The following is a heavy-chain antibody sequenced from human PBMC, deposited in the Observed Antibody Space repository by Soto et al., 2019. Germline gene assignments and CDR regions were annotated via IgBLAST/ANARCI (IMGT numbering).Heavy chain of an antibody. D-gene: IGHD2-2*01. J-gene: IGHJ6*02. V-gene: IGHV1-8*01. CDR3: ARVRGIVVVPAAIFHYYYGMDV. Sequence: ASVKVSCKASGYTFTSYDINWVRQATGQGLERMGWMNPNSGNTGYAQKFQGRVTMTRNTSISTAYMELSSLRSEDTAVYYCARVRGIVVVPAAIFHYYYGMDVWGQGTTVTVSS. CDR2: MNPNSGNT. CDR1: GYTFTSYD.